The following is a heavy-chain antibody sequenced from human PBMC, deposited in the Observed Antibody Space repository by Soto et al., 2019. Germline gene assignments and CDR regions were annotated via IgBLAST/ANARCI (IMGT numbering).Heavy chain of an antibody. CDR3: AKDANVWSGYPNFDY. D-gene: IGHD3-3*01. CDR2: ISYDGSNK. CDR1: GFTFSSYG. Sequence: GGSLRLSCAASGFTFSSYGMHWVRQAPGKGLEWVAVISYDGSNKYYADSVKGRFTISRDNSKNTLYLQMNSLRAEDTAVYYCAKDANVWSGYPNFDYWGQGTLVTVSS. V-gene: IGHV3-30*18. J-gene: IGHJ4*02.